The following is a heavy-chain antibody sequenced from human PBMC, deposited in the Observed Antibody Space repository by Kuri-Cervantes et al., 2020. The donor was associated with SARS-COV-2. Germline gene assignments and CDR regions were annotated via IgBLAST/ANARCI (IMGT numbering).Heavy chain of an antibody. J-gene: IGHJ3*02. V-gene: IGHV3-30*03. CDR1: RFTFRNYG. CDR3: AREEWLHIHDAFDI. CDR2: ISYDETYK. Sequence: GESLKISCAASRFTFRNYGMHWVRQAPGKGLEWVALISYDETYKYYADSVEGRFTISRDNSENTLYLQMNSLRAEDTAMYYCAREEWLHIHDAFDIWGQGTMVTVSS. D-gene: IGHD5-24*01.